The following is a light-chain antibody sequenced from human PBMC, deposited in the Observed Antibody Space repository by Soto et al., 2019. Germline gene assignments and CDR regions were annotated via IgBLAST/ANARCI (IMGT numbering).Light chain of an antibody. Sequence: QSALTQPASVSGSPGQSITISCTGTSGDVGGYNYVSWYQLDPGKAPKLIIYEVNNRPSGVSNRFSGSKSGNTASLTISGVEAEDEADYYCTSYTSSGSWVFGGGTKLTIL. J-gene: IGLJ3*02. CDR3: TSYTSSGSWV. V-gene: IGLV2-14*01. CDR1: SGDVGGYNY. CDR2: EVN.